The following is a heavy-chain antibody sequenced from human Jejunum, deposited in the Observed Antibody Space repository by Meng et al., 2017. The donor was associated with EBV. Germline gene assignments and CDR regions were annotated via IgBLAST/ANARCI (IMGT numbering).Heavy chain of an antibody. CDR3: ARARDDFD. D-gene: IGHD5-24*01. J-gene: IGHJ4*02. Sequence: QVQVQQWGAGLLKPSXTLSLTCAFYVGSITDHYWSWIRLSPGKGLEWTGEINHRGTMYNPSFKSRVTISRDTLKTQFSLKLNSVTAADTAVYFCARARDDFDWGQGTLVTVSS. CDR2: INHRGT. CDR1: VGSITDHY. V-gene: IGHV4-34*01.